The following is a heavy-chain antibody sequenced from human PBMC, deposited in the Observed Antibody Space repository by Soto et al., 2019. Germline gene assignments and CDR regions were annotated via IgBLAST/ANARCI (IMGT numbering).Heavy chain of an antibody. CDR1: GLTVSGKKY. CDR3: ASWHEREHAYDV. V-gene: IGHV3-53*01. Sequence: DVHLVESGGGLIQPGESLRLSCAAFGLTVSGKKYVAWVRQAPGKGLEWVSALYDVDGSFYADSVKGRVTTSSDSSKTTVYLQMNGLRPDDAAVYYCASWHEREHAYDVWGQGTTVTVSS. CDR2: LYDVDGS. D-gene: IGHD1-1*01. J-gene: IGHJ3*01.